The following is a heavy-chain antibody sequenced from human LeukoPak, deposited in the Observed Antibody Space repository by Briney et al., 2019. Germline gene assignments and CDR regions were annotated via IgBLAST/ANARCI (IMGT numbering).Heavy chain of an antibody. Sequence: PSETLSLTCTVSGGSISSSSYYWGWIRQPPGKGLEWIGSIYYSGSTYYNPSLKSRVTISVDTSKNKFSLKLSSVTAADTAVYYCARDCRGTWIQLWLHGWFDPWGQGTLVTVSS. V-gene: IGHV4-39*07. CDR1: GGSISSSSYY. CDR3: ARDCRGTWIQLWLHGWFDP. D-gene: IGHD5-18*01. J-gene: IGHJ5*02. CDR2: IYYSGST.